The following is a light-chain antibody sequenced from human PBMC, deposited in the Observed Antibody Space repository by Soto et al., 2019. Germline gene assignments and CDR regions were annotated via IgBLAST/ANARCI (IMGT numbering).Light chain of an antibody. CDR2: LNSDGSH. J-gene: IGLJ3*02. V-gene: IGLV4-69*01. CDR1: SGHSSYA. CDR3: QTWGTGIHV. Sequence: QLVLTQSPSASASLGASVKLTCTLSSGHSSYAIAWHQQQPEKGPRYLMKLNSDGSHSKGDGIPDRFSGSSSGAERYLTISSLQSEDEADYYGQTWGTGIHVFGGGTQLTVL.